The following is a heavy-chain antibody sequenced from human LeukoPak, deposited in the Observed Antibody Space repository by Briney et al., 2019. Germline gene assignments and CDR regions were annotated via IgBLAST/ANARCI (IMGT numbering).Heavy chain of an antibody. V-gene: IGHV1-18*04. CDR3: ARGPRPGYCSGGSCEGWFDP. CDR2: ISAYNGNT. CDR1: GYTFTSYG. D-gene: IGHD2-15*01. J-gene: IGHJ5*02. Sequence: ASVKVSCKASGYTFTSYGIGWVRQAPGQGLEWMGWISAYNGNTNYAQKLQGRVTMTTDTSTSTAYMELRSLRSDDTAVYYCARGPRPGYCSGGSCEGWFDPWGQGTLVTVSS.